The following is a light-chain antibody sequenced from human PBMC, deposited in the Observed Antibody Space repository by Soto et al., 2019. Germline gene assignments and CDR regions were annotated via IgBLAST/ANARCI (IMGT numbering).Light chain of an antibody. Sequence: EIVLTQSPGTLSLSPGESATLSCRTSQSVTSSYSAWYQQKPGQAPRLLIYGASTRATGIPDRFSGGGSGTVFILTISRLEPEDFAVYYCQQYYSSPYTFGQGTEVEI. J-gene: IGKJ2*01. CDR2: GAS. V-gene: IGKV3-20*01. CDR1: QSVTSSY. CDR3: QQYYSSPYT.